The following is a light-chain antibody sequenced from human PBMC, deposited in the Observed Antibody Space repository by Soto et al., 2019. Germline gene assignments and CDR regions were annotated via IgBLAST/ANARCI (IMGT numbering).Light chain of an antibody. CDR3: HQYDDGPYT. CDR2: GAS. Sequence: EIVMTQSPATLSLSPGERATLSCSASQSVSSNVAWYQQIPGQTPRLLIYGASTSATGIPVRFSGSGSGTEFTLTISSLQSEDFAVYYCHQYDDGPYTFGQGTKVEI. J-gene: IGKJ2*01. V-gene: IGKV3-15*01. CDR1: QSVSSN.